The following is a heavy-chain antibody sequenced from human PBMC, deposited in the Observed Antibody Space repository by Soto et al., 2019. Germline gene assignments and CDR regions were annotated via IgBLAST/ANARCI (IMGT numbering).Heavy chain of an antibody. CDR1: GFTFSSYG. V-gene: IGHV3-33*01. D-gene: IGHD3-16*01. CDR2: IWYDGSNK. CDR3: ARAGGGVVAENDAFDI. Sequence: QVQLVESGGGVVQPGRSLRLSCAASGFTFSSYGMHWVRQAPGKGLEGVAVIWYDGSNKYYADSVKGRFTISRDNSKNTLYLQMNSLRAEDTAVYYCARAGGGVVAENDAFDIWGQGTMVTVSS. J-gene: IGHJ3*02.